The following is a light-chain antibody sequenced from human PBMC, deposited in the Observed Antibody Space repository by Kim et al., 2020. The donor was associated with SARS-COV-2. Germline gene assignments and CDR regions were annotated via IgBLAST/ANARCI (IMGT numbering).Light chain of an antibody. CDR2: AIS. J-gene: IGKJ2*01. Sequence: EIVLTQSPGTLSLSPGERATLSCRASQSVDSRYLGWYQQKPGQAPRLLIHAISSRATGIPDRFSGSGSGTDFTLTISRLEPDDFAVYYCQHYGGSPRYSFGQGTKLEI. CDR3: QHYGGSPRYS. V-gene: IGKV3-20*01. CDR1: QSVDSRY.